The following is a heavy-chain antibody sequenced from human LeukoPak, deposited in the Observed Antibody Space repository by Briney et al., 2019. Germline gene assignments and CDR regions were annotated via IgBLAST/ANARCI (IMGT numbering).Heavy chain of an antibody. CDR3: AIPMVRVTYHFDY. D-gene: IGHD3-10*01. V-gene: IGHV1-8*01. J-gene: IGHJ4*02. Sequence: ASVKVSCKASGYTFTSYDINWVRQVTGQGLEWIGWMNPNSGNTGYAQKFQGRVTMTRNTSISTAYMELSSLRSEDTAVYYCAIPMVRVTYHFDYWGQGTLVTVSS. CDR2: MNPNSGNT. CDR1: GYTFTSYD.